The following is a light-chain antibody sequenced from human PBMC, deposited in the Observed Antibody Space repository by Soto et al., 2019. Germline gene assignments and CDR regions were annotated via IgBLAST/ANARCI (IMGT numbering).Light chain of an antibody. CDR3: HQYGDSPHT. CDR1: QSVGGTY. CDR2: VAT. J-gene: IGKJ2*01. V-gene: IGKV3-20*01. Sequence: NVLTQSPGTLSLSPGERATLSCRASQSVGGTYLAWYQQQPGQAPRLLIYVATTRAPGIPDRFSASGSGTDFTLTISRLEPDDFAVYYCHQYGDSPHTFGQGTKLEIK.